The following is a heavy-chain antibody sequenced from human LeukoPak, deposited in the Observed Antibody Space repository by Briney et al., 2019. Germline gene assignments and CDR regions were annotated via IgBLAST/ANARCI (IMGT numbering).Heavy chain of an antibody. Sequence: SETLSLTCTVSGGSISSYYWSWIRQPPGKGLEWIGYIYYSGSTNYNPSLKSRVTISVGTSKNQFSLKLSSVTAADTAVYYCASGVGWELPGGAFDIWGQGTKVTVSS. J-gene: IGHJ3*02. CDR1: GGSISSYY. CDR3: ASGVGWELPGGAFDI. D-gene: IGHD1-26*01. CDR2: IYYSGST. V-gene: IGHV4-59*01.